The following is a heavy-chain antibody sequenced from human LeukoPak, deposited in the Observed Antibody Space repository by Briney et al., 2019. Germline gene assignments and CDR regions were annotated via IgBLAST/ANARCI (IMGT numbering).Heavy chain of an antibody. J-gene: IGHJ4*02. CDR3: ATTTIRLGY. V-gene: IGHV4-34*01. D-gene: IGHD1-26*01. Sequence: SETLSLTCAVSGGSMSDYHWNWIRQSPGKGPEWIGEITHFGSTNYNPSLKSRVTISVDTSKNQFSLKLSSVTAADTAVYYCATTTIRLGYWGQGTLVTVSS. CDR2: ITHFGST. CDR1: GGSMSDYH.